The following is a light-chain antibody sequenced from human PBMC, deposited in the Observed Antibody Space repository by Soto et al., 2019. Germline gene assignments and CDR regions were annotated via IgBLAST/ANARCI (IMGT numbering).Light chain of an antibody. CDR1: QSVSSSY. V-gene: IGKV3-20*01. CDR2: GAS. Sequence: EIVLTQSPGTLSLSPWERATLSCRASQSVSSSYLVWYQQKRGQAPRLLIYGASTRATGIPDRFSGRGSGTDFTLTISSLQSEDFAVYYCQQYDNWPWTFGHGTKVDIK. J-gene: IGKJ1*01. CDR3: QQYDNWPWT.